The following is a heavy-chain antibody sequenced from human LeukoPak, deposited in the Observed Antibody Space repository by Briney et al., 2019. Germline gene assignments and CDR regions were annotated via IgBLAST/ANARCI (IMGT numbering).Heavy chain of an antibody. CDR2: IYTSGST. CDR3: ARDRGSRDAFDI. V-gene: IGHV4-61*02. Sequence: PSETLSLTCTVSGGSISSGSYYWSWIRQPAGKGLEWIGRIYTSGSTNYNPSLKSRVTISVDTSKNQFSLKLSSVTAADTAVYYCARDRGSRDAFDIWGQGTMVTVSS. J-gene: IGHJ3*02. CDR1: GGSISSGSYY. D-gene: IGHD1-26*01.